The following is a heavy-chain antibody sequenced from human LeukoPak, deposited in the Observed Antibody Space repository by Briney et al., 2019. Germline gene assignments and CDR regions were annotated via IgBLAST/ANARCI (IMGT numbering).Heavy chain of an antibody. CDR1: GFTLSSYA. CDR2: ISGSGGST. Sequence: GSLRLSCAASGFTLSSYAMSWVRQAPGKGLEWVSAISGSGGSTYYADSVKGRFTISRDNSKNTLYLQMNSLRAEDTAVYYCAKQVFYYYGMDVWGQGTTVTVSS. CDR3: AKQVFYYYGMDV. J-gene: IGHJ6*02. V-gene: IGHV3-23*01. D-gene: IGHD3-10*01.